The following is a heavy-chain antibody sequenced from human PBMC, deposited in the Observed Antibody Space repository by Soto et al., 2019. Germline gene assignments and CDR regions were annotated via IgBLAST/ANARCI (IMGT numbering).Heavy chain of an antibody. Sequence: SETLSLTCTVSGGSMSSYFWSWIRQPPGKGLEWIGYSYYSGSTNYNPSLKSRVTISVDTSKNQVSLKLRSVTAADTAVYYCARDKGRYDFWSGSPIRYYYYGMDVWGQGTTVTVSS. V-gene: IGHV4-59*01. CDR1: GGSMSSYF. D-gene: IGHD3-3*01. CDR2: SYYSGST. CDR3: ARDKGRYDFWSGSPIRYYYYGMDV. J-gene: IGHJ6*02.